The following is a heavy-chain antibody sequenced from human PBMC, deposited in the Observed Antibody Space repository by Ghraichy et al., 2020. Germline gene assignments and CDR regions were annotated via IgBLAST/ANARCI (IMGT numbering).Heavy chain of an antibody. D-gene: IGHD6-13*01. CDR3: ARLPLPRRAAVGDWYFDL. Sequence: ETLSLTCEGSGFSFSDSSMIWVRLTPRKALEWVSYITGSSITIFYTDSVKGRFTISRDNAKNSLYLQMNSLRAEDTAVYYCARLPLPRRAAVGDWYFDLWGRGTLVTVSS. V-gene: IGHV3-48*01. J-gene: IGHJ2*01. CDR1: GFSFSDSS. CDR2: ITGSSITI.